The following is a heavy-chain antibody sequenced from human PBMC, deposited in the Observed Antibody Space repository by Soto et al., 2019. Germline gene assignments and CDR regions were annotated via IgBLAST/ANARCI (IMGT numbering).Heavy chain of an antibody. V-gene: IGHV4-4*02. J-gene: IGHJ6*02. CDR1: GDSISSSVW. D-gene: IGHD6-13*01. CDR3: ARDARIAAAGKDYYYGMDV. CDR2: VFHTGNT. Sequence: SETLSLTCAVSGDSISSSVWWTWVRQPPGKGLEWIGDVFHTGNTNYNPSLKSRVTMSVDKSKNQFSLKLSSVTAADTAVYYCARDARIAAAGKDYYYGMDVWGQGTTVTVSS.